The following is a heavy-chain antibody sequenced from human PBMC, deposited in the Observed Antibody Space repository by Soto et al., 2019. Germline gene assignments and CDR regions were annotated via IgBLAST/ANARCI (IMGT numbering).Heavy chain of an antibody. CDR3: AMVPLWFGELFQAGI. J-gene: IGHJ3*02. D-gene: IGHD3-10*01. V-gene: IGHV4-4*02. Sequence: QVQLQESGPGLVKPSGTLSLTCAVSGGSISSSNWWSWVRQPPGKGLEWIGEIYHSGSTNYNPSLKSRVTISVDKSKTQFSLKLSSVTAADTAVYYCAMVPLWFGELFQAGIWGQGTMVTVSS. CDR2: IYHSGST. CDR1: GGSISSSNW.